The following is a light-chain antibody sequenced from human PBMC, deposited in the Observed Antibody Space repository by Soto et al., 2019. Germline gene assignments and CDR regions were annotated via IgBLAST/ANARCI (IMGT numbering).Light chain of an antibody. J-gene: IGKJ4*01. V-gene: IGKV2-28*01. CDR2: LGS. Sequence: DIVMTQSPLFLPVTPGEPASISCRSSQSLRHSNGNNYLDWYLQKPGQSPQLLIYLGSNRASGVTDRFSGSGSGTDFTLTISRVEAEDVGVYYCRQALQTPLTFGGGTKGEIK. CDR3: RQALQTPLT. CDR1: QSLRHSNGNNY.